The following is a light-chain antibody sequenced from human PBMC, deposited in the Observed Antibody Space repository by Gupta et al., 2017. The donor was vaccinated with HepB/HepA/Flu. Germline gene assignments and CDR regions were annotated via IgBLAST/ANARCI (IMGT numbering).Light chain of an antibody. CDR1: QSLLHSNGYNY. Sequence: DIVVTQSALSLPVTPGEPASISCRSSQSLLHSNGYNYLDWYLQKPGQSPQLLIYLGFNRASGVPDRFSGSGSGTDFTLKISSVEAEDVGVYYCREGLQKPLTFGRGTKVEIK. CDR2: LGF. V-gene: IGKV2-28*01. J-gene: IGKJ4*01. CDR3: REGLQKPLT.